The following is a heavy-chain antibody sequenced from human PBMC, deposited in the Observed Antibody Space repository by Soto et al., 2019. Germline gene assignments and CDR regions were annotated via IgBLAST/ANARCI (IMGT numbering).Heavy chain of an antibody. CDR3: ARGGVQTYYDILTGYPPKAFDI. CDR1: GGSFSGYY. J-gene: IGHJ3*02. Sequence: SETLSLTCAVYGGSFSGYYWSWIRQPPGKGLGWIGEINHSGSTNYNPSLKSRVTISVDTSKNQFSLKLSSVTAADTAVYYCARGGVQTYYDILTGYPPKAFDIWGQGTMVTVSS. CDR2: INHSGST. D-gene: IGHD3-9*01. V-gene: IGHV4-34*01.